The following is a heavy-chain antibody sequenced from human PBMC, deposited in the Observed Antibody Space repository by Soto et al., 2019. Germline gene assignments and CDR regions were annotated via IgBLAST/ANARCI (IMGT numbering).Heavy chain of an antibody. Sequence: QVQLVESGGGVVQPGRSLRLSCAASGFTFSSYGMHWVRQAPGKGLEWVAVIWYDGSNKYYADSVKGRFTISRDNSKNTLYLQMNSLRAEDTAVYYCARGDGRGYSYGQTDYWGQGTLVTVSS. V-gene: IGHV3-33*01. D-gene: IGHD5-18*01. J-gene: IGHJ4*02. CDR2: IWYDGSNK. CDR1: GFTFSSYG. CDR3: ARGDGRGYSYGQTDY.